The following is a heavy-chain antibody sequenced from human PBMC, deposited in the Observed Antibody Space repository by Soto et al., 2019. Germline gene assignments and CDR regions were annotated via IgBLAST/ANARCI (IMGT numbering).Heavy chain of an antibody. J-gene: IGHJ3*01. CDR1: GYTFTSYA. CDR2: INAANGNT. D-gene: IGHD3-3*01. CDR3: ARGRVHQIDAIDV. V-gene: IGHV1-3*01. Sequence: ASVNVSCKASGYTFTSYAMHWVRRAPGERLEWMGWINAANGNTEHSQKFQGRVTITRDTSMSTAYMEPSSLRSDDTAVYYCARGRVHQIDAIDVWGQGATVTVSS.